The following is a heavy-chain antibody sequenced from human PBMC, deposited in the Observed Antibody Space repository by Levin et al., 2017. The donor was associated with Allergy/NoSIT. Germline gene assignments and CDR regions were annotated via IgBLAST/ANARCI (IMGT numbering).Heavy chain of an antibody. CDR2: IYSGGST. J-gene: IGHJ4*02. Sequence: GESLKISCAASGFTVSSHYMSWVRQAPGKGLEWVSVIYSGGSTYYADSVKGRFTISRDNSKNTLYLQMNSLRAEDTAVYYCARGLRVQGVIIPRYFDYWGQGTLVTVSS. D-gene: IGHD3-10*01. V-gene: IGHV3-53*01. CDR1: GFTVSSHY. CDR3: ARGLRVQGVIIPRYFDY.